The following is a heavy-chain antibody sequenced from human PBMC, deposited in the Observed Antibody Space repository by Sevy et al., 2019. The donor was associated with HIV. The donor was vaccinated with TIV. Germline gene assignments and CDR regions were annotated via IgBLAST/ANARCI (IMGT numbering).Heavy chain of an antibody. Sequence: GGSLRLSCAASEFTFSSYSMSWVRQAPGKGLEWVSSVSGSGRYTYYADSVEGRFTISRDNSKNSLYVPMNSLRAEETAVYFCAKGYCSGGSCPRDYYYYGMDVWGQGTTVTVSS. CDR2: VSGSGRYT. D-gene: IGHD2-15*01. CDR3: AKGYCSGGSCPRDYYYYGMDV. J-gene: IGHJ6*02. CDR1: EFTFSSYS. V-gene: IGHV3-23*01.